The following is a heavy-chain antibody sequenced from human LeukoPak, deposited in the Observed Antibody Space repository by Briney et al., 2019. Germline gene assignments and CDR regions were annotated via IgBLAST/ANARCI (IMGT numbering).Heavy chain of an antibody. CDR3: AREPTSGREPTSGRPLDY. D-gene: IGHD5-12*01. CDR1: GGSISCYF. Sequence: SETLSLTCTVSGGSISCYFWTWIRQPAGKGLEWIGRMYSTGSNNYNPSLKSRVTMSLDTSKNHFSLNLTSVTAADTAVYHCAREPTSGREPTSGRPLDYWGQGTLVTVSS. V-gene: IGHV4-4*07. J-gene: IGHJ4*02. CDR2: MYSTGSN.